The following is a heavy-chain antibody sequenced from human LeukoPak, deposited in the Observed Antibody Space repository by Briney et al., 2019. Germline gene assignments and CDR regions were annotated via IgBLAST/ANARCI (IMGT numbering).Heavy chain of an antibody. CDR3: AKTYASVLRFGG. CDR2: ISYDGSKT. Sequence: GGSLRLSCAASGFTVSSNYMSWVRQAPGKGLEWVAGISYDGSKTYYADSVKGRFTISRDNSKNTLYVQMNSLRADDTAVFYCAKTYASVLRFGGWSQGTLVTVSS. D-gene: IGHD3-10*01. CDR1: GFTVSSNY. J-gene: IGHJ4*02. V-gene: IGHV3-30*18.